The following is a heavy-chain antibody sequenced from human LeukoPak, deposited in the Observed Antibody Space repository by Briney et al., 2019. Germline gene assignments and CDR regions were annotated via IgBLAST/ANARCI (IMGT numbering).Heavy chain of an antibody. CDR2: ISGSGGST. CDR3: AKAEGDPGAFDI. Sequence: GGSLRLPCAASGFTFSSYAMSWVRQAPGKGLEWVSAISGSGGSTYYADSVKGRFTISRDNSKNTLYLQMNSLRAEDTAVYYCAKAEGDPGAFDIWGQGTMVTVSS. CDR1: GFTFSSYA. D-gene: IGHD2-21*02. J-gene: IGHJ3*02. V-gene: IGHV3-23*01.